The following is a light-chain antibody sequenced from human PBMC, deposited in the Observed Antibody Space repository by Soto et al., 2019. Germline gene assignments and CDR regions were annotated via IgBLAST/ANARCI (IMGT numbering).Light chain of an antibody. CDR1: QSISSY. CDR3: QQSYSTPPN. V-gene: IGKV1-39*01. CDR2: AAS. J-gene: IGKJ5*01. Sequence: DIQMTQSPSSLSASVGDRVTITCRASQSISSYLNWYQQKPGKAPKLLIYAASSLQSGVPSRFSGSGSGTDFTLTISSLQPEDFATYYCQQSYSTPPNFGQGTRLE.